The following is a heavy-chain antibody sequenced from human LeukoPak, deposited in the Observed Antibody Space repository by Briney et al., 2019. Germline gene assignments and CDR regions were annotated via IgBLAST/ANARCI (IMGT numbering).Heavy chain of an antibody. J-gene: IGHJ4*02. V-gene: IGHV3-53*01. CDR1: GFTVSSNY. CDR3: ARDLGYCTNGVCHTRFDY. D-gene: IGHD2-8*01. Sequence: GGSLRLSCAASGFTVSSNYMSWVRQAPGKGLEWVSVIYSGGSTYYADSVKGRFTISRDNTKGSLFLQLNSLRAEDTAVYYCARDLGYCTNGVCHTRFDYWGQGTLVAVSS. CDR2: IYSGGST.